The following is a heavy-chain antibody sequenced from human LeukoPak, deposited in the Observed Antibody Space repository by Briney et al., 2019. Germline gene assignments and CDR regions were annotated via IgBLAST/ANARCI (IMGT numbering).Heavy chain of an antibody. CDR3: ARGRNNWFDP. Sequence: AGGSLRLSCVASGFTFSGDSMNWVRQAPGKGLEWLSYISGSSTTIYYADSVKGRFTISRDNAKNSLYLQMNSLRAGDTAVYYCARGRNNWFDPWGQGTLVTVSS. CDR1: GFTFSGDS. J-gene: IGHJ5*02. CDR2: ISGSSTTI. V-gene: IGHV3-48*04.